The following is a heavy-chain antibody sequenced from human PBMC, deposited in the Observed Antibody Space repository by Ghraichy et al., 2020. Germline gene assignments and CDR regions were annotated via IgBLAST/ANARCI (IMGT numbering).Heavy chain of an antibody. CDR1: GGSIINNNYY. Sequence: SETLSLTCTVSGGSIINNNYYWGWIRQPPGKGLEWIGSMYYSGSTYYNPSLKSRVTLSVDTSKNKFSLKLISVTAADTAVYYCAKDSSGYRYYFDSWGQGTLVTVSS. CDR3: AKDSSGYRYYFDS. J-gene: IGHJ4*02. D-gene: IGHD3-22*01. CDR2: MYYSGST. V-gene: IGHV4-39*02.